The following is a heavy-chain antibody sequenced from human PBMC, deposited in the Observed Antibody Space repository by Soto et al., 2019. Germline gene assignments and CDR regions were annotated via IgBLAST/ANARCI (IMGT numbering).Heavy chain of an antibody. CDR1: GYTFTSYD. J-gene: IGHJ4*02. Sequence: ASVKVSCKASGYTFTSYDINWVRQATGQGLEWMGWMNPNSGNTGYAQKFQGRVTMTRNTSISTAYMELSSLRPEDTALYHCVKDGDNTGYYFTYYFDHWGQGAPVTVS. CDR2: MNPNSGNT. V-gene: IGHV1-8*01. CDR3: VKDGDNTGYYFTYYFDH. D-gene: IGHD3-22*01.